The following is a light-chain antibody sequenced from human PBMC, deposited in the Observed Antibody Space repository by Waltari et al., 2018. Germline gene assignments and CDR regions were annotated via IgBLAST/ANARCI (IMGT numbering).Light chain of an antibody. CDR2: DAS. CDR1: QDINIY. CDR3: QQYDTLPIT. J-gene: IGKJ5*01. Sequence: DIQLTQSPSSLSASVGDSVTITCQASQDINIYLDWYQQKPGNAPKLLIYDASNLETGVPSRFSGSGSVTDFSFTITSLQPEDSATYYCQQYDTLPITFGQGTRLEIK. V-gene: IGKV1-33*01.